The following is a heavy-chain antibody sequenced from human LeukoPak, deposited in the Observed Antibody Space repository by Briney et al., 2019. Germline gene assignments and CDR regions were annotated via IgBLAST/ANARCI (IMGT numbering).Heavy chain of an antibody. Sequence: SETLSITCTVSGDSISNFYWSVIRQPAEKGLEWIGRVYSSGSTNYNPSLKSRVSMSVDTSKNQYSLRLISVTAADTAVYYCARAGFGSGWHYFDYWGRGILVSVSS. D-gene: IGHD6-19*01. J-gene: IGHJ4*01. CDR2: VYSSGST. CDR1: GDSISNFY. V-gene: IGHV4-4*07. CDR3: ARAGFGSGWHYFDY.